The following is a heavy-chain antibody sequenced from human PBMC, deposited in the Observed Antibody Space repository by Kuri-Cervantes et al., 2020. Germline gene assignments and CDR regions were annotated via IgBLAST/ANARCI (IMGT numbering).Heavy chain of an antibody. CDR1: GGSISSGGYS. D-gene: IGHD3-9*01. V-gene: IGHV4-30-2*03. CDR3: ARRDNYDILTGYSPSPFDY. J-gene: IGHJ4*02. Sequence: LRLSCAVSGGSISSGGYSWSWIRQPPGKGLEWIGYIYYSGSTYYNPSLKSRVTISVDTSKNQFSLKLSSVTAADTAVYYCARRDNYDILTGYSPSPFDYWGQGTLVTVSS. CDR2: IYYSGST.